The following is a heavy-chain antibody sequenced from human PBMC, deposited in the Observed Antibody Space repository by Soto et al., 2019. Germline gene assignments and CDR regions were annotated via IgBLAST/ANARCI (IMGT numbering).Heavy chain of an antibody. V-gene: IGHV4-31*03. CDR3: ARGVVAATPDAFDI. D-gene: IGHD2-15*01. CDR2: IYYSGST. J-gene: IGHJ3*02. Sequence: QVQLQESGPGLVKPSQTLSLTCTVSGGSISSGGYYWSWIRQHPGKGLEWIGYIYYSGSTYYNPSLKSRVTISVDTSKNQFSLELSSVTAADTAVYYCARGVVAATPDAFDIWGQGTMVTVSS. CDR1: GGSISSGGYY.